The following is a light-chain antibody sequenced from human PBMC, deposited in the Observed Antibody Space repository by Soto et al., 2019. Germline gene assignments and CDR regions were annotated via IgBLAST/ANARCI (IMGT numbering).Light chain of an antibody. CDR1: SSDVGNYNY. J-gene: IGLJ1*01. Sequence: QSALTQPASVSGSPGQSITISCTGTSSDVGNYNYVSWYQQHPGKAPKLMIYDVSYRPSGVSNRFSGSKSGNTASPTISGLQAEDEADYYCNSYTGSSTPYVFGTGTKLTVL. CDR3: NSYTGSSTPYV. CDR2: DVS. V-gene: IGLV2-14*01.